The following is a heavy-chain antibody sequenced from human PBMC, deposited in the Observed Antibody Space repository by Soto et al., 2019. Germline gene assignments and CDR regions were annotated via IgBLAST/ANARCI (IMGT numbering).Heavy chain of an antibody. Sequence: PVKVSCKASGGTFSSYAIIGVRQAPGQQLEWMGGIIPILGTAKYAQKFQARVTITADKSTSTVSMELSSLISQDTAVYYCAGNRLSKGNGPFYAFDIWGQGTMVTVSS. V-gene: IGHV1-69*06. D-gene: IGHD2-8*01. CDR3: AGNRLSKGNGPFYAFDI. CDR2: IIPILGTA. J-gene: IGHJ3*02. CDR1: GGTFSSYA.